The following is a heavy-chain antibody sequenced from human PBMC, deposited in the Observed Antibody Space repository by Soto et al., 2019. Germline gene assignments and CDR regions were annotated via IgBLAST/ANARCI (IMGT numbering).Heavy chain of an antibody. Sequence: QVQLVESGGGVVQPGRSLRLSCAASGFTFSSYGMHWVRQAPGKGLEWVAVISYDGSNKYYADSVKGRFTISRDNSKNTLYLQMNSLRAEDTAVYYCAKGGIVVVPAAGMDVWGQGTMVTVSS. CDR1: GFTFSSYG. V-gene: IGHV3-30*18. D-gene: IGHD2-2*01. CDR3: AKGGIVVVPAAGMDV. CDR2: ISYDGSNK. J-gene: IGHJ6*02.